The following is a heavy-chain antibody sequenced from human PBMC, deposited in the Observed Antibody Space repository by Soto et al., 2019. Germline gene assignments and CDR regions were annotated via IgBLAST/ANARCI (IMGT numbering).Heavy chain of an antibody. Sequence: HPGGSLRLSCAASGFTFSTYGMHWVRQAPGKGLEWVAVMGNDGITTFYADSVKGRFAISRDNSKNTLFLQMNSLRADDTAVYYCAKEFQWELHAFDIWGQGTMVTVSS. CDR2: MGNDGITT. V-gene: IGHV3-30*02. CDR1: GFTFSTYG. CDR3: AKEFQWELHAFDI. D-gene: IGHD1-26*01. J-gene: IGHJ3*02.